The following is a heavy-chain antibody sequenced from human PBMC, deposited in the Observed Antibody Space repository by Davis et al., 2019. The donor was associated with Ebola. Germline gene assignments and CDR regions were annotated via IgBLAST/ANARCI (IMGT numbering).Heavy chain of an antibody. J-gene: IGHJ6*04. CDR1: GYTFTGYY. V-gene: IGHV1-2*06. Sequence: ASVQVSCKASGYTFTGYYMHWVRQAPGQGLEWMGRINPNSGGTNYAQKFQGRVTMTRDTSISTVYMELSRLRSDDTAVYYCARGGPSSYPYYYYGMDVWGKGTTVTVSS. CDR3: ARGGPSSYPYYYYGMDV. CDR2: INPNSGGT. D-gene: IGHD6-6*01.